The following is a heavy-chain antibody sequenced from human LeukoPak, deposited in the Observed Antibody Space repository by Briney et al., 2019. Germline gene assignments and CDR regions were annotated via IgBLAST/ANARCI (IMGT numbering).Heavy chain of an antibody. CDR2: IYYSGST. Sequence: SETLSLTCTVSGGSISSSTYYWGWIRQPPGKGLEWIGSIYYSGSTYYNPSLKSRVTISVDTSKNQFSLKLSSVTAADTAAYYCARVRCSGGSCYSGSWGQGTLVTVSS. CDR3: ARVRCSGGSCYSGS. V-gene: IGHV4-39*01. D-gene: IGHD2-15*01. CDR1: GGSISSSTYY. J-gene: IGHJ4*02.